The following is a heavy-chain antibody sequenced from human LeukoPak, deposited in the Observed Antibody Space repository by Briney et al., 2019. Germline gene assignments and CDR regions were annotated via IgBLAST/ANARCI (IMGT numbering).Heavy chain of an antibody. CDR3: ANGFRAARLPPVDP. V-gene: IGHV3-30*02. CDR1: GFTFSSYG. Sequence: GGSLRLSCAASGFTFSSYGMHLVRQAPGKGLEWVAFIRYDGSNKYYADSVKGRFTISRDNSKNTLYLQMNSLRAEDTAVYYCANGFRAARLPPVDPWGQGTLVTVSS. CDR2: IRYDGSNK. D-gene: IGHD6-6*01. J-gene: IGHJ5*02.